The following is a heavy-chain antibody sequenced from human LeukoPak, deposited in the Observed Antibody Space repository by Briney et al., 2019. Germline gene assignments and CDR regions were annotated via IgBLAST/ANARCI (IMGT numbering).Heavy chain of an antibody. Sequence: GGSLRLSCAASGFTFSSYGMHWVRQAPGKGLEWVAVISYDGSNKYYADSVKGRFTISRDNSKNTLYLQMNSLRPEDTAVYYCAPPRAEGYCSSTSCLPTWDYGMDVWGQGTTVTVSS. J-gene: IGHJ6*02. CDR1: GFTFSSYG. V-gene: IGHV3-30*03. CDR3: APPRAEGYCSSTSCLPTWDYGMDV. CDR2: ISYDGSNK. D-gene: IGHD2-2*01.